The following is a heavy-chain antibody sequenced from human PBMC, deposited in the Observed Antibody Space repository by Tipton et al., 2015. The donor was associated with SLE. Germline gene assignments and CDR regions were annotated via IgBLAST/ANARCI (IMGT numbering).Heavy chain of an antibody. CDR2: IYPGDSDT. D-gene: IGHD6-19*01. CDR3: ARRAVAGAHYFYYGLDV. CDR1: GYSFATYW. Sequence: QLVQSGPEVRKPGESLMISCKGSGYSFATYWIGWVRQMPGEGLQWMGFIYPGDSDTRYTPSFQGQVTISVDKSISTAYLQWSSLKTSDSAMYYCARRAVAGAHYFYYGLDVWGQGTAVNVSS. J-gene: IGHJ6*02. V-gene: IGHV5-51*03.